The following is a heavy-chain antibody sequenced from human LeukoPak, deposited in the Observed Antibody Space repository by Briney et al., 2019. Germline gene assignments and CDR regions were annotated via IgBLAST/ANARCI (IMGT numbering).Heavy chain of an antibody. CDR2: IYNTNTGST. CDR3: ARGALLYAGNPHDGFDI. Sequence: SETLSLTCTVSGVSIGNYYWSLIRQPPGEGLEWIGYIYNTNTGSTNNNLSLKSRVTISVDTSENQFSLKVSSVTAADTAFYYCARGALLYAGNPHDGFDIWRQGTMVTVSS. J-gene: IGHJ3*02. CDR1: GVSIGNYY. V-gene: IGHV4-59*12. D-gene: IGHD4-23*01.